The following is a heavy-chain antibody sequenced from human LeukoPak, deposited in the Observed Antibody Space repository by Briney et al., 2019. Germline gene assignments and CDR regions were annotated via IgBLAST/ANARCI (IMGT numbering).Heavy chain of an antibody. D-gene: IGHD4-17*01. CDR2: INPNSGGT. J-gene: IGHJ5*02. CDR3: ARDLSGTYGWFDP. CDR1: GYTFTGYY. V-gene: IGHV1-2*06. Sequence: ASVKVSCKASGYTFTGYYMHWVRQAPGQGLEWMGRINPNSGGTNYAQKFQGRVTMTRDTSISTAYMELSRLRSDDTAVYYCARDLSGTYGWFDPWGQGTLVTVSS.